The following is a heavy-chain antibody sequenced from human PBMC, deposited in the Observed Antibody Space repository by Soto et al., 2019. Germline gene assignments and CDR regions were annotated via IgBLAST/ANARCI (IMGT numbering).Heavy chain of an antibody. Sequence: TSETLSLTCTVSGGSISSYYWSWIRQPPGKGLEWIGYIYYSESTYYNPSLKSRVTISVDTSKNQFSLKLSSVTAADTAVYYCMLGSGWKDFDYWGQGTLVTVSS. CDR1: GGSISSYY. CDR2: IYYSEST. CDR3: MLGSGWKDFDY. J-gene: IGHJ4*02. V-gene: IGHV4-59*04. D-gene: IGHD3-22*01.